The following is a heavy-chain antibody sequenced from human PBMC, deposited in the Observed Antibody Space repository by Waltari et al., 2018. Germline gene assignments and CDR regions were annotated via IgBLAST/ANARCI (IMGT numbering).Heavy chain of an antibody. CDR1: GDPISSGCYY. CDR3: ARDGAAAAGLEF. V-gene: IGHV4-31*03. J-gene: IGHJ4*02. Sequence: QVQLQESGPGLIKPSQTLSLTCTVSGDPISSGCYYWSWIRQRPGTGLEWIGYIYYTGNTFYNPSLKSRVTISVDTSKNQFSLKLSSVAAADTAVYYCARDGAAAAGLEFWGPGSLVTVSS. CDR2: IYYTGNT. D-gene: IGHD6-13*01.